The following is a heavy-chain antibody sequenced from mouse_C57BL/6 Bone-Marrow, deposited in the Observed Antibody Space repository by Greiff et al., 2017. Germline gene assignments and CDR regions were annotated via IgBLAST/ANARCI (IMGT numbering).Heavy chain of an antibody. CDR2: IWSGGST. CDR3: ARPLFDY. CDR1: GFSLTSYG. J-gene: IGHJ2*01. Sequence: QVQLQQSGPGLVQPSQSLSITCTVSGFSLTSYGVHWVRQSPGKGLEWLGVIWSGGSTDYNAAFISRLSISKDNSKSQVFFKMNSLQADDTAIYYCARPLFDYWGQGTTRTVSS. V-gene: IGHV2-2*01.